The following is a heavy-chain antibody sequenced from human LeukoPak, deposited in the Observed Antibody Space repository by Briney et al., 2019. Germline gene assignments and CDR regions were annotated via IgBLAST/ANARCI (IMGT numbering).Heavy chain of an antibody. CDR1: GYTFTSYD. CDR2: MNPNSGNT. Sequence: ASVKVSCKASGYTFTSYDINWVRQATGQGLEWMGWMNPNSGNTGYAQKFQGRVTMTRNTSISTAYMELSSLRSEDTAVYYCARGLGVTGTSEFDYWGQGTLVTVSS. V-gene: IGHV1-8*01. D-gene: IGHD1-20*01. J-gene: IGHJ4*02. CDR3: ARGLGVTGTSEFDY.